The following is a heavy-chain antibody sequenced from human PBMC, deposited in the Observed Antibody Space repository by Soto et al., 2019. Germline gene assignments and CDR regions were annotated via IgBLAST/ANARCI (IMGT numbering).Heavy chain of an antibody. CDR1: GYTFKNYW. D-gene: IGHD3-22*01. CDR2: IYPGDSDT. J-gene: IGHJ6*02. V-gene: IGHV5-51*03. CDR3: ARRGPFYDDSTGYFAIGV. Sequence: EVQLVQSGPEVKKPGESLKISCKASGYTFKNYWIGCVRQTPGEGLEWVGIIYPGDSDTTYSPSFEGQVTISVDKSINTTYLQWSSLRASDTAMYYCARRGPFYDDSTGYFAIGVWCQGTTVTVSS.